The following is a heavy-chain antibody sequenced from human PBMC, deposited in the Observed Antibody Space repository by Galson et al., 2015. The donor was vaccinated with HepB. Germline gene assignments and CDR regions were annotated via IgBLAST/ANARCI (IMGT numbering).Heavy chain of an antibody. CDR2: ISFEGSNK. J-gene: IGHJ6*02. Sequence: SLRLSCAASRFIFSTYAMHWVRQAPGKGLEWVALISFEGSNKYYADSVKGRFTISRDNSKNTLYLQMDGLRGEDTAVYYCATVGYSGGSWYSDYYGMDVWGQGTTVTVSS. CDR1: RFIFSTYA. V-gene: IGHV3-30*04. CDR3: ATVGYSGGSWYSDYYGMDV. D-gene: IGHD2-15*01.